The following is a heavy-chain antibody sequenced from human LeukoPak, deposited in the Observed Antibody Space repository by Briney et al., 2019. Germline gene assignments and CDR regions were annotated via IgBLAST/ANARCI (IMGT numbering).Heavy chain of an antibody. CDR2: INAGNGNT. Sequence: GASVKVSCKASGYTFTSYGISWVRQAPGQGLEWMGWINAGNGNTKYSQKFQGRVTITRDTSANTAYMELSSLTSEDTAVYHCARGAAEGLDYWGQGILVTVSS. V-gene: IGHV1-3*01. D-gene: IGHD6-13*01. CDR3: ARGAAEGLDY. CDR1: GYTFTSYG. J-gene: IGHJ4*02.